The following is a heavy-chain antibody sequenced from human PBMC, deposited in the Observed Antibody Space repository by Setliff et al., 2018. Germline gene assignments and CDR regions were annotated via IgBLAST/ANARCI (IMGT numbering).Heavy chain of an antibody. Sequence: ASVKVSCKASGYSFTSYDINWVRLAAGQGLEWMGWVSPIDDGKPGYAQKFQGRVTITWVTSISTAYMELRSLTSDDTAVYYCARDFRRISIYGVDENEKGFDPWGQGTLVTVSS. CDR1: GYSFTSYD. V-gene: IGHV1-8*01. CDR2: VSPIDDGKP. D-gene: IGHD3-3*01. CDR3: ARDFRRISIYGVDENEKGFDP. J-gene: IGHJ5*02.